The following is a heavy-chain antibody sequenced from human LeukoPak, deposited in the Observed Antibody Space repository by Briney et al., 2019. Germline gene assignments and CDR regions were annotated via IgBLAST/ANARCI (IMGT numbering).Heavy chain of an antibody. Sequence: EGSLRLSCAASELTLSSNYMSWIRQAPGRGLEWVSFIYSGGSTYYADSVRGRFIISKDNSKNTLYLQMNSLRAEDTAVYYCARRAGSYSHSYDYWGQGTLVTVSS. CDR1: ELTLSSNY. D-gene: IGHD2-15*01. CDR3: ARRAGSYSHSYDY. V-gene: IGHV3-53*01. CDR2: IYSGGST. J-gene: IGHJ4*02.